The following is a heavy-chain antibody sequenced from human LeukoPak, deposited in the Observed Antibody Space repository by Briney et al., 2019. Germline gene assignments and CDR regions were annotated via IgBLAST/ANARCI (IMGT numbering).Heavy chain of an antibody. CDR3: AREIMAAFDI. J-gene: IGHJ3*02. CDR1: GGSISSGAYS. CDR2: IYHSGST. V-gene: IGHV4-30-2*01. Sequence: PSQTLSLTCAVSGGSISSGAYSWSWIRQPPGKGLEWIGYIYHSGSTYYNPSLKSRVTVSLDRSKNQFSLKLSSVHAADTAVYYCAREIMAAFDIWGQGIMVTVSS.